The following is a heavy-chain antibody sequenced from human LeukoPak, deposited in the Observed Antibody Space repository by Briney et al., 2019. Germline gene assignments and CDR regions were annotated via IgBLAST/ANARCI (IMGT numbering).Heavy chain of an antibody. Sequence: GESLKISCKGSGYSFTSYWIGWVRQMPGKGLEWMGIIYPGDSDTRYSSSFQGQVTISADKSISTAYLQWSSLKASDTAMYYCARHSRYSSSWYQNWFDPWGQGTLVTVSS. CDR3: ARHSRYSSSWYQNWFDP. CDR2: IYPGDSDT. CDR1: GYSFTSYW. V-gene: IGHV5-51*01. D-gene: IGHD6-13*01. J-gene: IGHJ5*02.